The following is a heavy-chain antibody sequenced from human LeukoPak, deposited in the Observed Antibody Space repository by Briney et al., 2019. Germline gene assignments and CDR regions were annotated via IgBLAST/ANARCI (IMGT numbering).Heavy chain of an antibody. CDR1: GGTFSSYA. CDR3: ARGHGGSYYGYYFDY. J-gene: IGHJ4*02. V-gene: IGHV1-69*05. CDR2: IIPIFGTA. Sequence: SVKVSCKASGGTFSSYAISWVRQAPGQGLEWRGGIIPIFGTANYAQKFQGRVTITTDESTSTAYMELSSLRSEDTAVYYCARGHGGSYYGYYFDYWGQGTLVTVSS. D-gene: IGHD1-26*01.